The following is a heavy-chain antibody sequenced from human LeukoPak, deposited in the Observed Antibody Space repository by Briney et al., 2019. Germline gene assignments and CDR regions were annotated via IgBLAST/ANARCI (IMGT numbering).Heavy chain of an antibody. D-gene: IGHD3-10*01. V-gene: IGHV1-18*01. CDR1: GYTFTSYS. Sequence: ASVKASCKASGYTFTSYSISWVRQAPGQGLEWMGWISAYNGNTNYAQKLQGRVTMTTDTSTSTAYMELRSLRSDDTAVYYCARDRGTMVRGVIFDYWGQGTLVTVSS. J-gene: IGHJ4*02. CDR3: ARDRGTMVRGVIFDY. CDR2: ISAYNGNT.